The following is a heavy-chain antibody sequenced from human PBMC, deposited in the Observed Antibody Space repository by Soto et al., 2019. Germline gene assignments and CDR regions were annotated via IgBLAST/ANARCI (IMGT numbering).Heavy chain of an antibody. CDR1: GGSFSGYY. Sequence: SETLSLTCAVYGGSFSGYYWSWIRQPPGKGLEWIGEINHSGGTNYNPSLKSRVTISVDTSKNQFSLKLSSVTAADTAVYYCARDGRTYYYGSGSYYKRNWFDPWGQGTLVTVSS. J-gene: IGHJ5*02. D-gene: IGHD3-10*01. CDR2: INHSGGT. CDR3: ARDGRTYYYGSGSYYKRNWFDP. V-gene: IGHV4-34*01.